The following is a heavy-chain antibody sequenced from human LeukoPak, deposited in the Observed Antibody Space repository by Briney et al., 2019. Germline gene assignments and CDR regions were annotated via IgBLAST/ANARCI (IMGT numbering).Heavy chain of an antibody. CDR1: GFTFSYYG. V-gene: IGHV3-30*18. CDR2: ISYDGSNK. J-gene: IGHJ4*02. CDR3: AKDRDHSGELGIDD. Sequence: TGGSLRLSCAASGFTFSYYGMHWVRQAPGKGLEWVAVISYDGSNKYYADSVKGRLTISRDNSKNTLYVQMNSLRAEDTAVYYCAKDRDHSGELGIDDWGQGTLVTVSS. D-gene: IGHD1-26*01.